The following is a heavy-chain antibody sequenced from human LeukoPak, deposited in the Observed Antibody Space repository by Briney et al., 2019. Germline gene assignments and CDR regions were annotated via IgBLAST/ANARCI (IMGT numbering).Heavy chain of an antibody. Sequence: SVKDSCKASGGTFSSYAISWVRQAPGQGLEWMGGIIPIFGTVHYAQTFQGRVTITADESTNTAYMELTSLRSDDTALYYCARGQQLVGNYYYYGMDVWGQGTTVTVSS. CDR1: GGTFSSYA. V-gene: IGHV1-69*13. D-gene: IGHD6-13*01. CDR2: IIPIFGTV. CDR3: ARGQQLVGNYYYYGMDV. J-gene: IGHJ6*02.